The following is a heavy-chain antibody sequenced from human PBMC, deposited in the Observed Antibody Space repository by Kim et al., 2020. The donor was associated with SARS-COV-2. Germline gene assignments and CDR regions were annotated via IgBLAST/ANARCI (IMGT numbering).Heavy chain of an antibody. Sequence: GGSLRLSCAASGFTFSSYAMSWVRQAPGKGLEWVSAISGSGGSTYYADSVKGRFTISIDNSKNTLYLQMNSLRAEDTAVYDCAKEQFRGYSSGWYAWYFVLGGGGRRVPVS. CDR2: ISGSGGST. J-gene: IGHJ2*01. D-gene: IGHD6-19*01. V-gene: IGHV3-23*01. CDR3: AKEQFRGYSSGWYAWYFVL. CDR1: GFTFSSYA.